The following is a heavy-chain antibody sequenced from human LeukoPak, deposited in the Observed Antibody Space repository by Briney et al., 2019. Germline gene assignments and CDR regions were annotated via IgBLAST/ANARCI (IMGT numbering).Heavy chain of an antibody. CDR1: GGSVSSSSYY. CDR2: IYYSGST. Sequence: SETLSLTCTVSGGSVSSSSYYWGWIRQPPGKGLEWIGSIYYSGSTYYNPSLKSRVTISVDTSKNQFSLKLSSVTAADTAVYYCASEPYGSGSFLGAFDIWGQGTMVTVSS. V-gene: IGHV4-39*01. J-gene: IGHJ3*02. CDR3: ASEPYGSGSFLGAFDI. D-gene: IGHD3-10*01.